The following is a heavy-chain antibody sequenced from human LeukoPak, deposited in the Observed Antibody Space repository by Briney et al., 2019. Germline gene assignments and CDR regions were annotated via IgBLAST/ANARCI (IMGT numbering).Heavy chain of an antibody. CDR3: AKALYYYDSSGYLGKYYFDY. CDR1: GFTFSDFA. J-gene: IGHJ4*02. D-gene: IGHD3-22*01. Sequence: GGSLRLSCAVSGFTFSDFAMYWVRQAPGKGLEWLSVISYDGSNKYYAESVKGRFTTSRDNSKNTLYLQMNSLRAEDTAVYYCAKALYYYDSSGYLGKYYFDYWGQGTLVTVSS. V-gene: IGHV3-30*04. CDR2: ISYDGSNK.